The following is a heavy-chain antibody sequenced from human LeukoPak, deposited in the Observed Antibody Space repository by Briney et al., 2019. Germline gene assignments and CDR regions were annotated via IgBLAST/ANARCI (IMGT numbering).Heavy chain of an antibody. D-gene: IGHD6-13*01. CDR1: GFTFGDYA. CDR3: ARHASHSNSWAYDY. Sequence: GGSLRLSCTPSGFTFGDYAMSWVRQAPGKGLEWVGFIRSKTYDGTTEYAASVKGRFTISRDDSKSIAYLQMNSLKTQDTAVYYCARHASHSNSWAYDYWGQGTQVTVSS. V-gene: IGHV3-49*04. CDR2: IRSKTYDGTT. J-gene: IGHJ4*02.